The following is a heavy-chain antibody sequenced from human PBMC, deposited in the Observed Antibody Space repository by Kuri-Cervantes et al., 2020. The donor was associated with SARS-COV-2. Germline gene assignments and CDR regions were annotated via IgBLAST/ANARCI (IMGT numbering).Heavy chain of an antibody. D-gene: IGHD3-10*01. CDR1: GYTFTGYY. V-gene: IGHV1-2*04. CDR2: INPNSGGT. Sequence: ASVKVSCKASGYTFTGYYMHWVRQAPGQGLEWMGWINPNSGGTNYAQKFQGWVTMTRDTSTSTVYMELSSLRSEDTAVYYCAREGWGFGELPSTSPGMDVWGQGTTVTVSS. J-gene: IGHJ6*02. CDR3: AREGWGFGELPSTSPGMDV.